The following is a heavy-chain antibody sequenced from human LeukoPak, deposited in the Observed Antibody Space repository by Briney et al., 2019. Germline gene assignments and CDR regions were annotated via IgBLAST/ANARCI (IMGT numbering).Heavy chain of an antibody. D-gene: IGHD2-21*01. J-gene: IGHJ4*02. CDR2: ISKDGGNK. CDR3: AKDGGLSGDNYFDH. V-gene: IGHV3-30*18. CDR1: GFTFISYG. Sequence: TGGSLRLSCETSGFTFISYGMHWLRQTPGKGLEWVAVISKDGGNKFYADSLKGRVTISRDDSKNTIHLYMNTLRPEDSGIYYCAKDGGLSGDNYFDHWGLGTRVTVSS.